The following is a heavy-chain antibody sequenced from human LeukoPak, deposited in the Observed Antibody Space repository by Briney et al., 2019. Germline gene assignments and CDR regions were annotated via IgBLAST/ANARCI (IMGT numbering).Heavy chain of an antibody. Sequence: PSETLSLTCAVYGGSFSGYYWRWIRQPPGKGLEWIAEINHSGSTNYNPSLKSRVTISVDTSKNQFSLKLSSVTAADTAVYYCARRYDFWSGYYHYYYYYMDVWGKGTTVTVSS. CDR2: INHSGST. J-gene: IGHJ6*03. CDR1: GGSFSGYY. V-gene: IGHV4-34*01. CDR3: ARRYDFWSGYYHYYYYYMDV. D-gene: IGHD3-3*01.